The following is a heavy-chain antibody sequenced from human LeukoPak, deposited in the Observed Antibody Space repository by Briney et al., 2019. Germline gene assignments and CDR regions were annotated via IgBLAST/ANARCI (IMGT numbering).Heavy chain of an antibody. V-gene: IGHV4-39*01. CDR1: GDSITSSSHY. D-gene: IGHD6-19*01. CDR3: ARHPGIAVAGDAFDF. J-gene: IGHJ3*01. Sequence: SETLSLTCTVSGDSITSSSHYWGWIRQPPGEGLEWIGSFSYSGSTYDNPSLKSRVTISVDRSKNQFSLRLSSVTAADTAVYYCARHPGIAVAGDAFDFWGPGKVVTVSS. CDR2: FSYSGST.